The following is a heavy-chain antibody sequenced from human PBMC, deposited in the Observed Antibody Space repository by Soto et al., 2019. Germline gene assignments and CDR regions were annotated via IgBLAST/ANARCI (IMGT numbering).Heavy chain of an antibody. Sequence: GGSLRLSCVASGFIFSSHGMHWVRQAPGKGLEWVAVISYDGSNKYYADSVKGRFTISRDNSKNTLYLQMNSLRADDTAVYYCARDRVTIFGVVRPDYWGQGTLVTVSS. CDR2: ISYDGSNK. D-gene: IGHD3-3*01. V-gene: IGHV3-30*19. J-gene: IGHJ4*02. CDR3: ARDRVTIFGVVRPDY. CDR1: GFIFSSHG.